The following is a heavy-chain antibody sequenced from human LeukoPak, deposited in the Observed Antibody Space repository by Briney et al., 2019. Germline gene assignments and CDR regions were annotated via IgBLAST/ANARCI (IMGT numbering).Heavy chain of an antibody. V-gene: IGHV4-59*08. CDR3: ARRYGP. J-gene: IGHJ4*02. D-gene: IGHD3-16*01. Sequence: SETLSLTCTVSGGSISSYYWSWIRQPPGKGLEWIGSIYYSGNTYYNPSLKSRVTISVDTSKNQFSLKLNSVTATDTAVYYCARRYGPWGQGTLVTVSS. CDR2: IYYSGNT. CDR1: GGSISSYY.